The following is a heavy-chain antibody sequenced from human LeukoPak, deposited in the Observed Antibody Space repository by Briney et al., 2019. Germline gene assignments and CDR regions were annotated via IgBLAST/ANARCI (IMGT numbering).Heavy chain of an antibody. V-gene: IGHV3-7*01. CDR1: GFTFSSYW. CDR3: ATSGGSYLTYYFDY. D-gene: IGHD1-26*01. CDR2: IKKDGSEK. Sequence: GGSLRLSCAASGFTFSSYWMSWARQAPGKGLEWVANIKKDGSEKYYVDSVKGRFTISRDNAKNSLYLQMNSLRAEDTAVYYCATSGGSYLTYYFDYWGQGTLVTVSS. J-gene: IGHJ4*02.